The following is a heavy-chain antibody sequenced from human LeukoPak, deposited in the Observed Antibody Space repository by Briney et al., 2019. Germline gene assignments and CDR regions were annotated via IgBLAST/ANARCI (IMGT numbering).Heavy chain of an antibody. J-gene: IGHJ4*02. CDR2: IYHSGST. D-gene: IGHD3-10*01. CDR3: ASRLVGMVRGVIDVFPPPSDY. V-gene: IGHV4-38-2*02. Sequence: SETLSLTCTVSGYSISSGYYWGWIRQPPGKGLEWIGSIYHSGSTYYNPSLKSRVTISVDTSKNQFSLKLSSVTAADTAVYYCASRLVGMVRGVIDVFPPPSDYWGQGTLVTVSS. CDR1: GYSISSGYY.